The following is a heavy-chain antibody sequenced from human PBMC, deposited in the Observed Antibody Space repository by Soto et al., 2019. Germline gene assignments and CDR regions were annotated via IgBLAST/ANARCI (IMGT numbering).Heavy chain of an antibody. D-gene: IGHD2-15*01. CDR3: AYGGGLVVVAATQDWFDP. V-gene: IGHV1-3*01. Sequence: GASVKVSCKASGYTFTSYAMHWVRQAPGQRLEWMGWINAGNGNTKYSQKYQGRVTITRDTSASTAYMELSSLRSEDTAVYYCAYGGGLVVVAATQDWFDPWGQGTLVTVSS. J-gene: IGHJ5*02. CDR2: INAGNGNT. CDR1: GYTFTSYA.